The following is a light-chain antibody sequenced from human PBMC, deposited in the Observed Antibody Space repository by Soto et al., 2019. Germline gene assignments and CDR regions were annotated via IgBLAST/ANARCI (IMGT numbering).Light chain of an antibody. V-gene: IGKV3-15*01. CDR1: QSVSSN. CDR2: GAS. J-gene: IGKJ4*01. CDR3: QQYNDWPPLT. Sequence: EIVMTQSPATLSVSPGERATLSCRASQSVSSNLAWYQQKPGRAPRLLIYGASTRATGIPVRFSGSGSGTEFTLTISSLQSEDFAVYYCQQYNDWPPLTFGGGTKVEIK.